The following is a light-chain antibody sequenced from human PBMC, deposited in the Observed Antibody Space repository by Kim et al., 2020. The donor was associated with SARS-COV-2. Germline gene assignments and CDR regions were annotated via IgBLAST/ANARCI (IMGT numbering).Light chain of an antibody. CDR3: QQYNSYSPT. J-gene: IGKJ1*01. Sequence: ASVGDRVTITCRASQSISSWLAWYQQKPEKAPKLLIYKASSLESGVPSRFSGSGSGTEFTLTISSLQPDDFATYYCQQYNSYSPTFGQGTKVDIK. CDR1: QSISSW. V-gene: IGKV1-5*03. CDR2: KAS.